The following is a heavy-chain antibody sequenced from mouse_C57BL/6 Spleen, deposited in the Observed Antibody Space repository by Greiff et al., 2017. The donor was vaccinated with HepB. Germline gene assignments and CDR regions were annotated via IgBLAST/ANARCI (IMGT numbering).Heavy chain of an antibody. D-gene: IGHD3-2*02. Sequence: QVQLQQPGAELVRPGSSVKLSCKASGYTFTSYWMDWVKQRPGQGLEWIGNIYPSDSETNYNQKFKSKATLTVDKSSSTAYMQLSSLTSEDAAVYYCAQLRGYAMDYWGQGTSVTVSS. V-gene: IGHV1-61*01. CDR1: GYTFTSYW. CDR3: AQLRGYAMDY. CDR2: IYPSDSET. J-gene: IGHJ4*01.